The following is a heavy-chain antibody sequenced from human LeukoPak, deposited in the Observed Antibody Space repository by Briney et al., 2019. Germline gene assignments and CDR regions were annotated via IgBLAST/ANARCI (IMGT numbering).Heavy chain of an antibody. CDR1: GFTFNTYS. Sequence: GGSLRLSCEASGFTFNTYSLSWVRQAPGKGLEWISYISSTGGTIYYADSVKGRFAISRDNAENSVYLQMNSLRAEDTAVYYCATQYYYDSSGYNFDYWGQGTLVTVSS. J-gene: IGHJ4*02. CDR3: ATQYYYDSSGYNFDY. CDR2: ISSTGGTI. D-gene: IGHD3-22*01. V-gene: IGHV3-48*01.